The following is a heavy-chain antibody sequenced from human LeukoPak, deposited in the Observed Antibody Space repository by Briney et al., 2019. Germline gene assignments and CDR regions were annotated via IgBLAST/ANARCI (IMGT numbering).Heavy chain of an antibody. J-gene: IGHJ3*02. D-gene: IGHD1-1*01. CDR2: IRSKANSYAT. Sequence: GGSLKLSCAASGFTFSGSAMHWVRQASGNGLEWVGRIRSKANSYATAYAASVKGRFTISRDDSKNTAYLQMNSLKTEDTAVYYCTRSWTTDAFDIWGQGTMVTVSS. CDR3: TRSWTTDAFDI. V-gene: IGHV3-73*01. CDR1: GFTFSGSA.